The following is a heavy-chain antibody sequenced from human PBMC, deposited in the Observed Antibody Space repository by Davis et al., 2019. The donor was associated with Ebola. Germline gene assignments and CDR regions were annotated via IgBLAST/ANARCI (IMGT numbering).Heavy chain of an antibody. Sequence: MPSETLSLTCTVSGGSISSGGYYWSWIRQPPGKGLEWVGNIYYSGSTYNNPSLKSRVTISVDTSKNQFSLKLSSVTAADTAVYYCARAYIATTVDYWGQGTLVTVSS. D-gene: IGHD1-26*01. CDR2: IYYSGST. CDR1: GGSISSGGYY. CDR3: ARAYIATTVDY. V-gene: IGHV4-39*01. J-gene: IGHJ4*02.